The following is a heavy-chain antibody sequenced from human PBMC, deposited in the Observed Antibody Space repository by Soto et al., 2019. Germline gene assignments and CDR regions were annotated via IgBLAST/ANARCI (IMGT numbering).Heavy chain of an antibody. J-gene: IGHJ6*02. CDR2: IFSSGTT. V-gene: IGHV4-30-4*01. CDR1: GDSISSGNKY. Sequence: SETLSLTCTVSGDSISSGNKYWSWIRQPPGKGLEWIGYIFSSGTTYYNPSLKSRLTMSLDASQNQFSLKLNSLTDADTAVYFCARVPSTFDYYYAMDVWGQGTTVTVSS. CDR3: ARVPSTFDYYYAMDV. D-gene: IGHD3-16*01.